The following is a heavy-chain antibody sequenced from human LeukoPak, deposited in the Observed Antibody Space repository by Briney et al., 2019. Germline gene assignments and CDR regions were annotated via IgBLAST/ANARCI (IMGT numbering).Heavy chain of an antibody. CDR2: ISYDGSNK. Sequence: GGSLRLSCAASGFTFSSYAMSWVRQAPGKGLEWVAVISYDGSNKYYADSVKGRFTISRDNSKNTLYLQMNSLRAEDTAVYYCAKERTPSWFGELSPPFDYWGQGTLVTVSS. CDR1: GFTFSSYA. CDR3: AKERTPSWFGELSPPFDY. D-gene: IGHD3-10*01. V-gene: IGHV3-30*18. J-gene: IGHJ4*02.